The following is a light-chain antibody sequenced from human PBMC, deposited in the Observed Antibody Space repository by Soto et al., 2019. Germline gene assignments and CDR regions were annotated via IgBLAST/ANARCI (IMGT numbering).Light chain of an antibody. J-gene: IGLJ2*01. CDR1: SSNIGSNY. V-gene: IGLV1-40*01. CDR2: GNS. CDR3: QSYDSSLSVV. Sequence: QSVLTQPPSTSGTPGQRVTISCSGSSSNIGSNYVYWYQHLPGTAPKLLIYGNSNRPSGVPDRFSGSKSGTSASLAITGLQAEDEADYYCQSYDSSLSVVFGGGTKLTVL.